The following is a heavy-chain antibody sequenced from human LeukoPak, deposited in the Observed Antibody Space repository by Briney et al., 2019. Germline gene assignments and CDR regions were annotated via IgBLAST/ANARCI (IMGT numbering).Heavy chain of an antibody. CDR1: GGTFSSYA. J-gene: IGHJ5*02. V-gene: IGHV1-69*05. Sequence: ASVKVSCKASGGTFSSYAISWVRQAPGQGLEWMGGIIPIFGTANYAQKFQGRVTITTDESTSTAYMELSSLRSEDTAVYYCARARVVYSKGWFDPGGQGTRVSVS. CDR2: IIPIFGTA. CDR3: ARARVVYSKGWFDP. D-gene: IGHD4-11*01.